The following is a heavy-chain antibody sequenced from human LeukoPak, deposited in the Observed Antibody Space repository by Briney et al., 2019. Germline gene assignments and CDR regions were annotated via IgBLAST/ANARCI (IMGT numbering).Heavy chain of an antibody. CDR1: GYTFTSYY. CDR3: ARDLADILTGYSFDY. CDR2: INPSGGST. Sequence: GASVKVPCKASGYTFTSYYMHWVRQAPGQGLEWMGIINPSGGSTSYAQKFQGRVTMTRDMSTSTVYMELSSLRSEDTAVYYCARDLADILTGYSFDYWGQGTLVTVSS. J-gene: IGHJ4*02. V-gene: IGHV1-46*01. D-gene: IGHD3-9*01.